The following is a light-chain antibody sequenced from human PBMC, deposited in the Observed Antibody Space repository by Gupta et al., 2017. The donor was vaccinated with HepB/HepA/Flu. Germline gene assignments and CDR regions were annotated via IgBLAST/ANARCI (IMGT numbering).Light chain of an antibody. V-gene: IGKV3-15*01. CDR1: QSVSSN. CDR2: GAS. Sequence: EIVMTQSPATLSVSPGERATLSCRASQSVSSNLAWYQQKPGQAPRLLIYGASTRATGIPARFSGSGCGTEFTLTISSRQSEDFAVYYCQLYNNWPPLTFGGGTKVEIK. J-gene: IGKJ4*01. CDR3: QLYNNWPPLT.